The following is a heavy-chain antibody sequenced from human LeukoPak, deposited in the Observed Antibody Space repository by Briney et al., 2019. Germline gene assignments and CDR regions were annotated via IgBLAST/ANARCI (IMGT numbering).Heavy chain of an antibody. V-gene: IGHV1-18*01. D-gene: IGHD2-2*02. J-gene: IGHJ4*02. CDR1: GYTFTSYG. CDR3: ARGPPYCSSTSCYS. CDR2: ISAYNGNT. Sequence: GASVKVSCKASGYTFTSYGISWVRQAPGQGLEWMGWISAYNGNTNYAQKLQGRVTMTTDTSTSTAYMELRSLRSDDTAVYYRARGPPYCSSTSCYSWGQGTLVTVSS.